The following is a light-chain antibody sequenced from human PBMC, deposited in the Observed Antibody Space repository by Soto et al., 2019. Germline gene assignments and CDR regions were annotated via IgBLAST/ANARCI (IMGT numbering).Light chain of an antibody. CDR3: SSYTSSSTYV. V-gene: IGLV2-18*02. J-gene: IGLJ1*01. Sequence: QSALTQPPSVSGSPGQSVAISCTGTNSDVGSYNRVSWYQQSPGTAPKLMIYEVNNRPSGVPDRFSGSKSGNTASLTISGLQAEDEGDYYCSSYTSSSTYVFGTGTKVTVL. CDR2: EVN. CDR1: NSDVGSYNR.